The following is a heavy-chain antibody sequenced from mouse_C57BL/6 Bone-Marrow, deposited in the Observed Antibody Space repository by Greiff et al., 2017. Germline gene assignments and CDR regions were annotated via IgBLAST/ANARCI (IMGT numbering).Heavy chain of an antibody. CDR3: ARGDYYGSSDFAY. V-gene: IGHV1-7*01. J-gene: IGHJ3*01. D-gene: IGHD1-1*01. CDR2: INPSSGYT. Sequence: VQLQQSGAELAQPGASVKLSCTASGYTFTSYWMHWVKQRPGPGLEWIGYINPSSGYTKYNQKFKDKATLTADKSSCTAYMQLSSLTYEDSAVYYCARGDYYGSSDFAYWGEGTLVTVSA. CDR1: GYTFTSYW.